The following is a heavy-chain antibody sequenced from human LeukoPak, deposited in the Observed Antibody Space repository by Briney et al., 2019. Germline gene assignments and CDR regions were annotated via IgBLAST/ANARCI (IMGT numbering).Heavy chain of an antibody. J-gene: IGHJ4*02. CDR1: GFTFSSYG. CDR2: IWYDGSNK. D-gene: IGHD3-10*01. V-gene: IGHV3-33*01. CDR3: ARDPALLWFGELLKYYFDY. Sequence: GRSLRLSCAASGFTFSSYGMHWVRQAPGKGLEWVAVIWYDGSNKYYADSVKGRFTISRDNSKNTLYLQMNSLRAEDTAVYNCARDPALLWFGELLKYYFDYWGQGTLVTVSS.